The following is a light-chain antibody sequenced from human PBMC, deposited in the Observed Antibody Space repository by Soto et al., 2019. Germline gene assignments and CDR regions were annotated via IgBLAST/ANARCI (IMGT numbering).Light chain of an antibody. V-gene: IGLV2-23*02. J-gene: IGLJ1*01. CDR3: CSYAGSSTLRV. CDR1: SSDVGSYNL. Sequence: QSALPQPASVPGSPGQSITISCTGTSSDVGSYNLVSWYQQHPGKAPKLMIYEVSKRPSGVSNRFSGSKSGNTASLTISGLQAEDEADYYCCSYAGSSTLRVFGAGTKVTVL. CDR2: EVS.